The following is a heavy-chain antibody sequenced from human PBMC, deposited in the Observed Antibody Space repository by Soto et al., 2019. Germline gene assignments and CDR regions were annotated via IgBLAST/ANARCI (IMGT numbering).Heavy chain of an antibody. V-gene: IGHV5-51*01. J-gene: IGHJ5*01. D-gene: IGHD4-17*01. CDR2: IYPGDSDT. CDR1: ACIFTSYC. CDR3: ARHKGYGENWIDS. Sequence: EALKISCKGCACIFTSYCIAWVRQMPGHSLEWMGIIYPGDSDTRYSPSFQGQVTISADKSISTAYLQGSSPKASDTAMYYCARHKGYGENWIDSCGKGTLVTVSS.